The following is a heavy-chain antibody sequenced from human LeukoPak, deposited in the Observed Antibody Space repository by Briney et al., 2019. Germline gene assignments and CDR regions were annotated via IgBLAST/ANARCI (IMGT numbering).Heavy chain of an antibody. CDR2: INPNSGGT. CDR3: AAARLWLDALDY. D-gene: IGHD5-18*01. J-gene: IGHJ4*02. V-gene: IGHV1-2*02. Sequence: ASVKVSCKASGYTFTGYYMHWVRQAPGQGLEWMGWINPNSGGTNYAQKFQGRVTMTRDTSISTAYMELSRLRSDDTAVYYCAAARLWLDALDYWGQGTLVTVSS. CDR1: GYTFTGYY.